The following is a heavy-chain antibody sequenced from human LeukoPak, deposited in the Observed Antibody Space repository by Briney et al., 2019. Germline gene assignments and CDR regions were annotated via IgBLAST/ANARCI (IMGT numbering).Heavy chain of an antibody. D-gene: IGHD6-13*01. V-gene: IGHV4-59*01. Sequence: SETLTLTCTVSGGSISSYYWSWIRQPPGKGLEWIGYIYYSGDTNYNPSLKSRVTISVDMSTNQFSLKLSSVTAADTAVYHCARSRGYFDYWGQGTLVTVSS. CDR1: GGSISSYY. J-gene: IGHJ4*02. CDR2: IYYSGDT. CDR3: ARSRGYFDY.